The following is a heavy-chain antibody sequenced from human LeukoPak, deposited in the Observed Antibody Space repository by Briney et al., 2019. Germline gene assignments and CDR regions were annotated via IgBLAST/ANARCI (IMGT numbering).Heavy chain of an antibody. CDR3: ARDLGLSSGYAYYYYGMDV. V-gene: IGHV1-3*01. CDR2: INAGNGNT. Sequence: ASVTVSCKASGYTFTTYTMHWVRQAPGQRLEWMGWINAGNGNTKYSQKFQGRVTITRDTSASTAYMELSSLRSEDTAMYYCARDLGLSSGYAYYYYGMDVWGQGTTVIVSS. CDR1: GYTFTTYT. D-gene: IGHD3-22*01. J-gene: IGHJ6*02.